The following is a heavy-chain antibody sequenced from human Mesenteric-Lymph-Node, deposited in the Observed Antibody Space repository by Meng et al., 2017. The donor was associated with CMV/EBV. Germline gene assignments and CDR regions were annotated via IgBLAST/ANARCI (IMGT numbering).Heavy chain of an antibody. V-gene: IGHV4-34*01. CDR1: GGSFSGYY. CDR2: INHSGST. J-gene: IGHJ4*02. Sequence: QVQLHQGGVGLLKPSDTLSVMCAVYGGSFSGYYWNWIRQSPEKGLEWIGEINHSGSTTYNPSFTSRIIISVDTSTNQISLNMSSVTAADTAVYYCARGSSYDILTGYFDYWGQGALVTVSS. CDR3: ARGSSYDILTGYFDY. D-gene: IGHD3-9*01.